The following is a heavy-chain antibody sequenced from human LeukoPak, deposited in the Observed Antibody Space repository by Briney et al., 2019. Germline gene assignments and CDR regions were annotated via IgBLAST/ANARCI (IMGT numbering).Heavy chain of an antibody. J-gene: IGHJ4*02. Sequence: GRSLRLSCAASGFTFSSYAMHWVRQAPGKGLEWVAVISYDGSNKYYADSVKGRFTISRDNSKNTLYLQMNSLRAEDTAVYYCAKGRNYDFWSGYWNWGQGTLVTVSS. CDR1: GFTFSSYA. V-gene: IGHV3-30-3*01. D-gene: IGHD3-3*01. CDR2: ISYDGSNK. CDR3: AKGRNYDFWSGYWN.